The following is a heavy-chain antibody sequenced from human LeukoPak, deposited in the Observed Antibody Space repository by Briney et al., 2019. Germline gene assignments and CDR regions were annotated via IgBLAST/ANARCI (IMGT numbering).Heavy chain of an antibody. V-gene: IGHV3-48*01. D-gene: IGHD2-15*01. CDR2: ISSSSSTI. CDR1: GFTFSSNG. Sequence: GGSLRLSCVASGFTFSSNGMHWVRQAPGKGLEWVSYISSSSSTIYYADSVKGRFTISRDNAKNSLYLQMNSLRAEDTAVYYCARELLMDVWGKGTTVTVSS. CDR3: ARELLMDV. J-gene: IGHJ6*03.